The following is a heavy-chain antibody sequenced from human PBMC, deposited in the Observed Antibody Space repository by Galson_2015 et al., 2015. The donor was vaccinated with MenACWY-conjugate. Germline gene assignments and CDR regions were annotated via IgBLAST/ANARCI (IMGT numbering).Heavy chain of an antibody. CDR2: IYPGDSDA. V-gene: IGHV5-51*01. CDR3: ARHRNWFDP. Sequence: QSGAEVKKPGESLKISCMTSGYSFTTYWIGWVRQMPGKGLEWVAIIYPGDSDARYSPSFQGRVTITADKSITTAYLQWSSLKASDSAMYYCARHRNWFDPWGQGTTVTVSS. J-gene: IGHJ5*01. CDR1: GYSFTTYW.